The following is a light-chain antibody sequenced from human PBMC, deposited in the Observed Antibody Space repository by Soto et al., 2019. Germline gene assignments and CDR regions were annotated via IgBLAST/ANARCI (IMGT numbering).Light chain of an antibody. V-gene: IGLV1-44*01. CDR3: AAWDDSLSGWV. Sequence: QSVLTQPPSASGTPGQSVTISCSGSTSNIGSNAVNWFQQFPTTAPKLLIFSNNQRPSGVPARFSGSKSGTSASLAISGLQSEDEADYYCAAWDDSLSGWVFGGGTKLTVL. J-gene: IGLJ3*02. CDR1: TSNIGSNA. CDR2: SNN.